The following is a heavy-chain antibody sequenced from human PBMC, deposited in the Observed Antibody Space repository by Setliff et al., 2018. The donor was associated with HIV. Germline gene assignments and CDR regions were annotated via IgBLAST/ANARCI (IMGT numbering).Heavy chain of an antibody. CDR1: GYTFSGYY. CDR3: AWNHPDHFGSDPDTFEI. V-gene: IGHV1-2*06. J-gene: IGHJ3*02. CDR2: INPKSGGT. Sequence: GASVKVSCKASGYTFSGYYLHWVRQAPGQGLQWMGRINPKSGGTHYAQKFQGRVTMSRDTSISTFYMQLSRLKYDDTAVYFCAWNHPDHFGSDPDTFEIWGQGTKVTVSS. D-gene: IGHD3-10*01.